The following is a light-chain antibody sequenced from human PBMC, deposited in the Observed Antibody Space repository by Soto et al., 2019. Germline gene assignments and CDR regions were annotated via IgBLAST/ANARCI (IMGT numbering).Light chain of an antibody. Sequence: EVVLTQSPATLSLSPGERATLSCRASQSVYSFLAWYQQKPGQVPRLLIYDASTRATGIPARFSGSGSGTDFTLTISSLEPEDFAVYYCQQRTNWPSFGGGTKVEIK. J-gene: IGKJ4*01. V-gene: IGKV3-11*01. CDR2: DAS. CDR3: QQRTNWPS. CDR1: QSVYSF.